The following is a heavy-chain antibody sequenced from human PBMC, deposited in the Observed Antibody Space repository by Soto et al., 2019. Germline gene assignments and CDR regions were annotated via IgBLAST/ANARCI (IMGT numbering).Heavy chain of an antibody. V-gene: IGHV1-2*02. CDR2: INPKSGGT. D-gene: IGHD6-13*01. Sequence: GASVKVSCKASGYTFTVYYMHWVRQAPGQGLEWMGGINPKSGGTMYAQKFQGRVTMTWDTSMSTAYMALTSLRSEDTAVYYCARGYSSSRWGQGTLVTVSS. CDR1: GYTFTVYY. CDR3: ARGYSSSR. J-gene: IGHJ4*02.